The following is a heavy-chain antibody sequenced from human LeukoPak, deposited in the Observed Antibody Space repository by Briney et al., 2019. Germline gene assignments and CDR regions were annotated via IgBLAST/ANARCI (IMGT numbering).Heavy chain of an antibody. CDR2: IYSGGST. Sequence: GGSLRLSCAASGFTFSSYAMSWVRQAPGKGLEWDSVIYSGGSTYYADSVKGRFTISRDNSKNTLYLQMNSLRAEDTAVYYCARDRVAVAGIYWYFDLWGRGTLVTVSS. V-gene: IGHV3-53*01. J-gene: IGHJ2*01. CDR1: GFTFSSYA. D-gene: IGHD6-19*01. CDR3: ARDRVAVAGIYWYFDL.